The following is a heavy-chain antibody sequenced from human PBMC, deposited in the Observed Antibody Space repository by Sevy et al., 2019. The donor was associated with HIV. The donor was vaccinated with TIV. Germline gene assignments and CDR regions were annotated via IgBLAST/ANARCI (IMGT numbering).Heavy chain of an antibody. CDR1: GYSFTSYW. CDR3: ARLRVAEYQLQYYYYYGMDV. J-gene: IGHJ6*02. V-gene: IGHV5-51*01. Sequence: GESLKISCKGSGYSFTSYWIGWVRQMPGKGLEWMGIIYPGDSDTRYSPSFQGQVTISADKSIGTAYLQWSSLKASDTAMYYCARLRVAEYQLQYYYYYGMDVWGQGTTVTVSS. CDR2: IYPGDSDT. D-gene: IGHD2-2*01.